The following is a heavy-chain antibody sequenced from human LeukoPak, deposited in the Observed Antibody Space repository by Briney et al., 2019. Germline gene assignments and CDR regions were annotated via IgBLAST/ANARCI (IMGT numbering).Heavy chain of an antibody. D-gene: IGHD1-26*01. J-gene: IGHJ6*02. V-gene: IGHV3-73*01. CDR1: GFTFNTYT. Sequence: PGGSLRLSCAASGFTFNTYTMNWVRQASGKGLEWVGRIRSKANNYATAYATSVKGRFTLSRDDSKNTAYLQMNSLKTEDTAVYYCIRGAASGSYYGFDVWGQGATVTVSS. CDR3: IRGAASGSYYGFDV. CDR2: IRSKANNYAT.